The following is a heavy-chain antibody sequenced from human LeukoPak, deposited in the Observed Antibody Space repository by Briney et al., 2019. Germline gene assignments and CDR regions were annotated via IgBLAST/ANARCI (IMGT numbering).Heavy chain of an antibody. D-gene: IGHD3-10*01. Sequence: EEPPKISSEGSGSIISYYWSGRRRQIAGEVVEMRGINYPGDSDTRYSPSFQGQVTISADKSIRTAYLQWSSLKASDTAMYYCARRSGHGSGSYYLFDYWGQGTLVTVSS. V-gene: IGHV5-51*01. J-gene: IGHJ4*02. CDR3: ARRSGHGSGSYYLFDY. CDR2: NYPGDSDT. CDR1: GSIISYYW.